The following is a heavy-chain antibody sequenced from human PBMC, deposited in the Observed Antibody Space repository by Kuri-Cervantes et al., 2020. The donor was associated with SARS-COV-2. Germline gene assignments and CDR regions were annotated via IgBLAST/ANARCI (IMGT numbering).Heavy chain of an antibody. CDR1: GFTFSSYG. J-gene: IGHJ4*02. Sequence: LSLTCAASGFTFSSYGMHWVRQAPGKGLEWVAVISYDGSNKYYADSVKGRFTISRDNSKNTLYLQMNSLRAGDTAVYYCAKDQHGIVVVVAAIDYWGQGTLVTVSS. CDR2: ISYDGSNK. CDR3: AKDQHGIVVVVAAIDY. D-gene: IGHD2-15*01. V-gene: IGHV3-30*18.